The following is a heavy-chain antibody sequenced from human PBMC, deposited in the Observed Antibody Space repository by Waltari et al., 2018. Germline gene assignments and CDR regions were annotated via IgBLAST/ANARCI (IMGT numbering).Heavy chain of an antibody. D-gene: IGHD6-13*01. J-gene: IGHJ5*02. Sequence: QVTLKESGSVLVKPTETLTLTCTVSGFSLSNASMGVSWIRQPPGKALEWLAHIFSNDEKSYSTSLKSRLTISKDTSKSQVVLTMTNMDPVDTATYYCARIPLYSSSWYGNWFDPWGQGTLVTVSS. V-gene: IGHV2-26*01. CDR2: IFSNDEK. CDR1: GFSLSNASMG. CDR3: ARIPLYSSSWYGNWFDP.